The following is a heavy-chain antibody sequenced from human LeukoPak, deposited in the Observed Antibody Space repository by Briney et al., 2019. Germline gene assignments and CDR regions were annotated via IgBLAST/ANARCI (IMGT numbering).Heavy chain of an antibody. CDR1: SYTFTGYG. CDR2: ISVYNGNT. V-gene: IGHV1-18*01. CDR3: ARVVARPYYYYYMDV. Sequence: ASVKVSCKASSYTFTGYGISWVRQAPGQGLEWMGWISVYNGNTNYAQKLQGRVTMTTDTSTSTAYMELRSLRSDDTAVYYCARVVARPYYYYYMDVWGKGTTVTVSS. J-gene: IGHJ6*03. D-gene: IGHD2-15*01.